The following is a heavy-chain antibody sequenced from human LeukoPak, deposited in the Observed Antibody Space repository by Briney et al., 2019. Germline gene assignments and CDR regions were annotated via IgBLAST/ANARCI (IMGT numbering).Heavy chain of an antibody. CDR1: GFTLSDYW. CDR2: IKSDGSST. D-gene: IGHD6-19*01. V-gene: IGHV3-74*01. J-gene: IGHJ4*02. CDR3: ARDAYSGYYFDY. Sequence: GGSLRLSCAASGFTLSDYWMHWVRQVPGKGLVWVSRIKSDGSSTNYADSVKGRFTISRDNAENTLYLQMNSLRAEDTTVYYCARDAYSGYYFDYWGQGTLVTVSS.